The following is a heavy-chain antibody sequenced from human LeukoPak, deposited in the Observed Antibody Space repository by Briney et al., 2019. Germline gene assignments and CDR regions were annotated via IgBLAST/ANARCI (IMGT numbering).Heavy chain of an antibody. CDR3: ARDQEAVFGFAFDI. D-gene: IGHD3-16*01. V-gene: IGHV3-30-3*01. J-gene: IGHJ3*02. CDR1: GFTFSSYT. Sequence: GGSLRLSCAASGFTFSSYTMHWVRQAPGKGLEWVAVISYDGSNKYYADSVKGRFTISRDNSKNTLYLQMNSLRAEDTAVYYCARDQEAVFGFAFDIWGQGTMVTVSS. CDR2: ISYDGSNK.